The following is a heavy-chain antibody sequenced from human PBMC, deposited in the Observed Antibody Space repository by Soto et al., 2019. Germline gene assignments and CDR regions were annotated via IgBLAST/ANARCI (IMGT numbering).Heavy chain of an antibody. V-gene: IGHV3-15*07. Sequence: PGGSLRLSCAASGFTFSNAWMNWVRQAPGKGLEWVGRIKSKTDGGTTDYAAPVKGRFTISRDDSKNTLYLQMNSLKTEDTAVYFCTTAENSDYIPQEGIYAFDIWGQGTMVTVSS. D-gene: IGHD4-4*01. J-gene: IGHJ3*02. CDR2: IKSKTDGGTT. CDR3: TTAENSDYIPQEGIYAFDI. CDR1: GFTFSNAW.